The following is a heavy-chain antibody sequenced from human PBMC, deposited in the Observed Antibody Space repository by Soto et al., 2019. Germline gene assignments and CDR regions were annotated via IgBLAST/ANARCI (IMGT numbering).Heavy chain of an antibody. J-gene: IGHJ3*02. Sequence: GGSLRLSCAASGFTFSSYSMNWVRHAPGKGLEWVSYISSSSSTIYYADSVKGRFTISRDNAKNSLYLQMNSLRDEDTAVYYCARAVVTIFGVGREAFDIWGQGTMVTVSS. D-gene: IGHD3-3*01. CDR1: GFTFSSYS. V-gene: IGHV3-48*02. CDR3: ARAVVTIFGVGREAFDI. CDR2: ISSSSSTI.